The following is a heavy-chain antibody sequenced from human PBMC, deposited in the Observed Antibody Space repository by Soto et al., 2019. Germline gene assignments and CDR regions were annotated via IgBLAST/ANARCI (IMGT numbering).Heavy chain of an antibody. J-gene: IGHJ4*02. CDR3: ARGGVGCSSTSCYTYSSSCDY. Sequence: QVQLVQSGAAVKKPGASVKVSCKASGYTFTSYYMPWVRQAPGQGLEWIGIIHPSGGRTSYAQQFQGRVTMTRDTSTSTVYMELSSLRSEETAVYYCARGGVGCSSTSCYTYSSSCDYWGQGTLVTVSS. CDR1: GYTFTSYY. CDR2: IHPSGGRT. D-gene: IGHD2-2*02. V-gene: IGHV1-46*01.